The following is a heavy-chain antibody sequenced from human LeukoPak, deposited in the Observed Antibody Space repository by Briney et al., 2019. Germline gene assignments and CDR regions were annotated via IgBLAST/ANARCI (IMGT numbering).Heavy chain of an antibody. CDR2: ISYSGST. Sequence: SETLSLTCTVSGGSISNYYWSWIRRPPGKGLEWIGYISYSGSTNYNPSLKSRVAISVDTSKNQFSLKLRSVTAADTAVYYCARYTAMVAFHAHGFDIWGKGTMVTVSS. V-gene: IGHV4-59*01. CDR3: ARYTAMVAFHAHGFDI. D-gene: IGHD5-18*01. CDR1: GGSISNYY. J-gene: IGHJ3*02.